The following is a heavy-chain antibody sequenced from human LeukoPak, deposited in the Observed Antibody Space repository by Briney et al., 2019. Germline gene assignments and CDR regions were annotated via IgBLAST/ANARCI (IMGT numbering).Heavy chain of an antibody. Sequence: QTGGSLRLSCAASGFTVSSNYMSWVRQAPGKGLEWVSVIYSGGSTYYADSVKGRFTISRDNSKNTLYLQMNSLRAEDTAVYYCARDILPQGPDAFDIWGQGTMVTVSS. CDR3: ARDILPQGPDAFDI. CDR1: GFTVSSNY. V-gene: IGHV3-53*01. CDR2: IYSGGST. J-gene: IGHJ3*02.